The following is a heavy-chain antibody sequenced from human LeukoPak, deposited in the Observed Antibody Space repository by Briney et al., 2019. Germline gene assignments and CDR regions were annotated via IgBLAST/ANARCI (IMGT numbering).Heavy chain of an antibody. CDR1: GFTFSSYA. J-gene: IGHJ4*02. Sequence: GGSLRLSCAASGFTFSSYAMHWVRQAPGKGLEWVAVISYDGSNKYYADSVKGRFTISRDNSKNTLYLQMNSLRAEDTAVYYCAKNNYGDYYFDYWGQGTLVTVSS. D-gene: IGHD4-17*01. V-gene: IGHV3-30-3*02. CDR3: AKNNYGDYYFDY. CDR2: ISYDGSNK.